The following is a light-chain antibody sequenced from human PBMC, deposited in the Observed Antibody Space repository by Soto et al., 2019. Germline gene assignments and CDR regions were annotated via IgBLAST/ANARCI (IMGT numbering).Light chain of an antibody. CDR2: EVN. CDR3: SSYAGSNSYV. Sequence: QSALTQPASVSGSPGQSVTISCTGTSSDVGGYNFVSWYQQHPGKAPKVMIYEVNRRPSGVPDRFSGSKSGNTASLTVSGLQAEDEADYYCSSYAGSNSYVFGTGTKLTVL. V-gene: IGLV2-8*01. CDR1: SSDVGGYNF. J-gene: IGLJ1*01.